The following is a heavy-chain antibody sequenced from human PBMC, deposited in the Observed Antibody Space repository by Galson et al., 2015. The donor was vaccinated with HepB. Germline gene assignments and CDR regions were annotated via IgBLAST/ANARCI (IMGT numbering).Heavy chain of an antibody. V-gene: IGHV3-33*01. CDR1: GFTFRKYG. J-gene: IGHJ3*02. CDR2: IWHDPNNK. Sequence: SLRLSCAASGFTFRKYGMHWVRQAPGKGLEWVAVIWHDPNNKYYAESVKGRFTISRDNSKNTLYLQMKSLRADDTAVYYCARDGRVPGGIPTDAFDIWGQGTMVTVSS. CDR3: ARDGRVPGGIPTDAFDI. D-gene: IGHD1-14*01.